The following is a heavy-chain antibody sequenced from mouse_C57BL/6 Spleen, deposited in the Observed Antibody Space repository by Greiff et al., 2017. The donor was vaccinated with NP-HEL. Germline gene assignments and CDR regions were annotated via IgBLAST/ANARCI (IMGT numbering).Heavy chain of an antibody. J-gene: IGHJ3*01. CDR3: ARGNYYGSSYFAY. CDR1: GYTFTSYW. D-gene: IGHD1-1*01. Sequence: QVQLQQPGAELVKPGASVKLSCKASGYTFTSYWMHWVKQRPGQGLEWIGMIHPNSGSTNYNEKFKSKATLTVDKSSSTAYMQLSSLTSEDSAVYYCARGNYYGSSYFAYWGQGTLVTVSA. V-gene: IGHV1-64*01. CDR2: IHPNSGST.